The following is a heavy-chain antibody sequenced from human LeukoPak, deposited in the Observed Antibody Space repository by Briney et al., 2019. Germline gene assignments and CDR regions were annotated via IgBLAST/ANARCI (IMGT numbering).Heavy chain of an antibody. D-gene: IGHD6-19*01. V-gene: IGHV3-66*01. CDR2: IYSGGST. Sequence: PGGSLRLSCAASGFTVSSNYMSWVRQAPGKGLEWVSVIYSGGSTYYADSVRGRFTISRDNSKNTLYLQMNSLRAEDTAVYYCARVVAGYFDYWGQGTLVTVSS. CDR3: ARVVAGYFDY. J-gene: IGHJ4*02. CDR1: GFTVSSNY.